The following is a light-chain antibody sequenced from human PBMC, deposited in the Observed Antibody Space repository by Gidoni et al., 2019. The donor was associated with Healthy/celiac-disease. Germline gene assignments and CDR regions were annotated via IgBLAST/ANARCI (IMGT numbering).Light chain of an antibody. J-gene: IGLJ2*01. CDR3: SAFDSSLSAHVL. CDR2: RNN. Sequence: QAGLTQPPSVSKGLRHTATLTCTWNNNIVGNQVAASLQQHQGHPPTLLAYRNNNRPSGISERFSASRPGNTASLTITGLQPEDGPDYYFSAFDSSLSAHVLFDGGTNLTVL. V-gene: IGLV10-54*02. CDR1: NNIVGNQV.